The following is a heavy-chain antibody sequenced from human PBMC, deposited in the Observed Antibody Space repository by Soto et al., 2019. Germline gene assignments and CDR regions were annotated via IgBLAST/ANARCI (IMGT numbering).Heavy chain of an antibody. V-gene: IGHV1-69*13. CDR1: GGTFSSYA. CDR3: ARDPGFGNSSSWYVPLYHYYYGMDV. CDR2: IIPIFGTA. Sequence: ASVKVSCKASGGTFSSYAISWVRQAPGQGLEWMGGIIPIFGTANYAQKFQGGVTITADESTSTAYMELSSLRSEDTAVYYCARDPGFGNSSSWYVPLYHYYYGMDVWGQGTTVTVSS. J-gene: IGHJ6*02. D-gene: IGHD6-13*01.